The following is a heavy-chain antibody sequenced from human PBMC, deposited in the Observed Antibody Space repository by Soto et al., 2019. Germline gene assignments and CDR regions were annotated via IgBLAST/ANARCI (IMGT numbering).Heavy chain of an antibody. D-gene: IGHD6-13*01. CDR1: GFSLSTSGMR. CDR2: IDWDDDK. J-gene: IGHJ5*02. CDR3: ARSIVAAGNRWFDP. V-gene: IGHV2-70*04. Sequence: SGPTLVNPTQTLTLTCTFSGFSLSTSGMRVSWIRQPPGKALEWLARIDWDDDKLYSTSLKTRLTISKDTSKNQVVLTMTNMDPVDTATYYCARSIVAAGNRWFDPWGQGTLVTVS.